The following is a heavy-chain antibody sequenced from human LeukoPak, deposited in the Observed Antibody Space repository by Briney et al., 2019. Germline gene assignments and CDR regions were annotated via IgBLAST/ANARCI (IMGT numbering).Heavy chain of an antibody. Sequence: GGSLRLSCAASGFTFSSYGMHWVRQAPGKGLEWVAVISYDGSNKYYADSVKGRFAISRDNSKNTLYLQMNSLRAEDTAVYYCAKDLSGDMSDWGQGTMVTVSS. CDR1: GFTFSSYG. CDR3: AKDLSGDMSD. CDR2: ISYDGSNK. V-gene: IGHV3-30*18. D-gene: IGHD3-10*01. J-gene: IGHJ3*01.